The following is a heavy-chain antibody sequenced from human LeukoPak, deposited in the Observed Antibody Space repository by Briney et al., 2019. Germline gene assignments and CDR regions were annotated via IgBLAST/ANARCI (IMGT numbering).Heavy chain of an antibody. CDR3: AKDGDVVVPGAFPEH. CDR1: GFTFSSYA. V-gene: IGHV3-23*01. Sequence: GGSLRLSCAASGFTFSSYAMSWVRQAPGKGLEWVSAISGSGGSTYYADSVKGRFTISRDNSKSTVFLHMNSLRAEDTAVYYCAKDGDVVVPGAFPEHWGQGTLVTVSS. D-gene: IGHD2-2*01. CDR2: ISGSGGST. J-gene: IGHJ4*02.